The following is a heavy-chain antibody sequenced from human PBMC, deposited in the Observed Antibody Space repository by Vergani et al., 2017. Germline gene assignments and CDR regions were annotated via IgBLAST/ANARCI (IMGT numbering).Heavy chain of an antibody. CDR2: INHSGST. D-gene: IGHD5-18*01. Sequence: QVQLQQWGAGLLKPSETLSLTCAVYGGSFSGYYWSWIRQPPGKGLEWIGEINHSGSTNYNPSLKSRVTISVDTSKNQFSLKLSTVTPADAAVYYCALRGASCGQQMADEWGQGTL. CDR1: GGSFSGYY. V-gene: IGHV4-34*01. CDR3: ALRGASCGQQMADE. J-gene: IGHJ4*02.